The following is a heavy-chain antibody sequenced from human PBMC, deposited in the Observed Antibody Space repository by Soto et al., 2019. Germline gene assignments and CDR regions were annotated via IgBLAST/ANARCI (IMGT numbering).Heavy chain of an antibody. J-gene: IGHJ4*02. Sequence: GDSLKVSCKCSGYALTNYGIFLVLQMPGKGLEWMGIIYPGDSETRYSPSFQGQVTMSAAKSISTAYLQWSSLKASDSAMYYCARKSHYGAGTIDYWRKGTLVTVLL. V-gene: IGHV5-51*01. CDR1: GYALTNYG. D-gene: IGHD3-10*01. CDR2: IYPGDSET. CDR3: ARKSHYGAGTIDY.